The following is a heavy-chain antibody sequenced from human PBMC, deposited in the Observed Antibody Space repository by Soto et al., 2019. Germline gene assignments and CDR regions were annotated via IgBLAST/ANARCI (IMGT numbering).Heavy chain of an antibody. CDR3: AKDTYPASSGWQFDY. J-gene: IGHJ4*02. V-gene: IGHV3-23*01. CDR2: IGGSGGRT. D-gene: IGHD6-19*01. Sequence: GGSLRLSCAASGFTFSSYAMSWVRQAPGKGLEWVSAIGGSGGRTYDAESVKGRLTISRDNSKNTLYLQMNSLRAEDTAVYYCAKDTYPASSGWQFDYWGQGTLVTVSS. CDR1: GFTFSSYA.